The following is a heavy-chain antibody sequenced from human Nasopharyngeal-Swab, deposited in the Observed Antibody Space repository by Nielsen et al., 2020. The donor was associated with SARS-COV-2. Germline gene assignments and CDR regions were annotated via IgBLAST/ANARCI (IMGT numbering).Heavy chain of an antibody. CDR3: ARGRKIVAARWYFDL. CDR1: GGSISSSSYY. CDR2: IYYSGST. J-gene: IGHJ2*01. V-gene: IGHV4-39*01. Sequence: GSLRLSCTVSGGSISSSSYYWGWIRQPPGKGLEWIGSIYYSGSTYYNPSLKSRVTISVDTSKNQFSLKLSSVTAADTAVYYCARGRKIVAARWYFDLWGRGTLITVSS. D-gene: IGHD5-12*01.